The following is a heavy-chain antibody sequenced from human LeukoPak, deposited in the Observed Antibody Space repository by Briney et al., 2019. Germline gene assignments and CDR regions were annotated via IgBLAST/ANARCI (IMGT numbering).Heavy chain of an antibody. CDR1: GFTFYDYT. CDR3: AKDTAPYDFWSGRDY. CDR2: ISWDGGST. D-gene: IGHD3-3*01. Sequence: PGGSLRLSCAASGFTFYDYTMHSVRQAPGKGLEWVSLISWDGGSTYYADSVKGRFTISRDNSKNTLYLQMNSLRTEDTALYFCAKDTAPYDFWSGRDYWGQGTLVTVSS. V-gene: IGHV3-43*01. J-gene: IGHJ4*02.